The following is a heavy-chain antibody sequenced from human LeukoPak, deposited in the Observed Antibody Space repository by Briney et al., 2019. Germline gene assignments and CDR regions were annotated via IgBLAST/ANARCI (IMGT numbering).Heavy chain of an antibody. CDR2: ISWNSGSI. CDR3: ARASTVAPSASDY. CDR1: GFTFDDYA. V-gene: IGHV3-9*01. Sequence: GRALRLSCAASGFTFDDYAMHWVRQAPGKGLEWVSGISWNSGSIGYADSVKGRFTISRDNAKNSLYLQMNSLRAEDTAVYYCARASTVAPSASDYWGQGTLVTVSS. J-gene: IGHJ4*02. D-gene: IGHD4-23*01.